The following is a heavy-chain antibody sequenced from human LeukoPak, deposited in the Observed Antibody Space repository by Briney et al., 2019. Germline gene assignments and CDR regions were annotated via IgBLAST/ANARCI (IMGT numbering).Heavy chain of an antibody. CDR3: ARGTLRPPYYYYYGMDV. D-gene: IGHD4-17*01. CDR1: GGSISSGGYY. CDR2: IYYSGST. J-gene: IGHJ6*02. V-gene: IGHV4-31*03. Sequence: SQTLSLTCTVSGGSISSGGYYWSWIRQHPGKGLEWIGYIYYSGSTYYNPSLKSRVTISVDTSKNQFSLKLSSVTAADTAVYYCARGTLRPPYYYYYGMDVWGQGTTVTVSS.